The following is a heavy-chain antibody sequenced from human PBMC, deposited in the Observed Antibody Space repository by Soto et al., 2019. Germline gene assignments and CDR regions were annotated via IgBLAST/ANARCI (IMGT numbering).Heavy chain of an antibody. J-gene: IGHJ6*03. CDR1: GFRFSSYV. D-gene: IGHD3-3*01. V-gene: IGHV3-23*01. CDR3: AKVARPDDVLSGYYRVYYFHYMDV. Sequence: QLLESGGDLVQPGGSLRLSRTASGFRFSSYVMRWIRQAPGKGLEWVAAISGNGASTYYADSVKGRFTFSRDNSKNTVFLQMNHLRDEDTAVYYCAKVARPDDVLSGYYRVYYFHYMDVWGEGTTVTVS. CDR2: ISGNGAST.